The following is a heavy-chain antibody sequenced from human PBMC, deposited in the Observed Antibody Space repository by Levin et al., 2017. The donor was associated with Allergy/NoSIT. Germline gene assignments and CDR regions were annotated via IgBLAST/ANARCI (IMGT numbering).Heavy chain of an antibody. V-gene: IGHV3-30-3*01. Sequence: GGSLKISCAASGFTFSSYAMHWVRQAPGKGLEWVAVISYDGSNKYYADSVKGRFTISRDNSKNTLYLQMNSLRAEDTAVYYCARDRLGRDFDWLVAFDYWGQGTLVTVSS. CDR1: GFTFSSYA. D-gene: IGHD3-9*01. J-gene: IGHJ4*02. CDR3: ARDRLGRDFDWLVAFDY. CDR2: ISYDGSNK.